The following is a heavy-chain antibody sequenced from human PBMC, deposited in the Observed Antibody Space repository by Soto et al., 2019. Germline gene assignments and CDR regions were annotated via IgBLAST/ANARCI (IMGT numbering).Heavy chain of an antibody. CDR3: ARGIIVVVPAAMSHYYYGMDV. CDR1: GGSFSCYY. Sequence: SETRSLTCAVYGGSFSCYYWSWIRQPPGKGLEWIGEINHSGSTNYNPSLKSRVTISVDTSKNQFSLKLSSVTAADTAVYYCARGIIVVVPAAMSHYYYGMDVWGQGTTVTVS. J-gene: IGHJ6*02. D-gene: IGHD2-2*01. V-gene: IGHV4-34*01. CDR2: INHSGST.